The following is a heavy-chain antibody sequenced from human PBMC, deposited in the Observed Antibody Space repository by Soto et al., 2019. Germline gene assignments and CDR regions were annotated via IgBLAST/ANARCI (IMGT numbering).Heavy chain of an antibody. J-gene: IGHJ3*02. CDR2: ISSSSSYI. CDR1: GFTFSSYS. V-gene: IGHV3-21*01. Sequence: GGSLRLSCAASGFTFSSYSMNWVRQAPGKGLEWVSSISSSSSYIYYADSVKGRFTISRDNAKHSLYLQMNSLRAEDTAVYYCARAPVDDAFDIWGQGTMVTVS. CDR3: ARAPVDDAFDI.